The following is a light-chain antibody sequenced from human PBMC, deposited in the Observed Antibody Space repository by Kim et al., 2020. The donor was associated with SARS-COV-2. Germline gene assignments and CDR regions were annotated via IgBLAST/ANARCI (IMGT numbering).Light chain of an antibody. CDR2: GRN. CDR1: SLRSAY. CDR3: NSRDSSGNHVI. V-gene: IGLV3-19*01. Sequence: VALVQTVRLTCKGDSLRSAYATWYQQRPGQAPILVIYGRNKRPSGIPDRFSASTSGNTASLTITGAQAEDEADYYCNSRDSSGNHVIFGGGTKLTVL. J-gene: IGLJ2*01.